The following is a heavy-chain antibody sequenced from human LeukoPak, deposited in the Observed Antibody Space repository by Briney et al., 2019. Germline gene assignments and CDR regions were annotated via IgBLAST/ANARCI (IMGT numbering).Heavy chain of an antibody. D-gene: IGHD2-2*01. Sequence: SETLSLTCTVSGCSISSYDWSWIRQPPGKGLEWIGYIYTSGSTNYNPALKSRVTISVDTSKNQFSRKLSSVTAADTAVYYCATSYAGHDYWGQGTLVTVSS. CDR3: ATSYAGHDY. J-gene: IGHJ4*02. V-gene: IGHV4-4*09. CDR1: GCSISSYD. CDR2: IYTSGST.